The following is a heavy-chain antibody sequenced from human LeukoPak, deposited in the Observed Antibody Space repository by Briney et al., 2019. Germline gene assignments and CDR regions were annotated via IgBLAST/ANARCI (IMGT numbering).Heavy chain of an antibody. CDR1: GFTVSSNY. CDR3: ARWAGQWLVGLNAAFDI. Sequence: GGSLRLSCVASGFTVSSNYMSWVRQAPGKGLEWVSVIYSGGSTYYADSVKGRFTISRDNSKNTLYLQMNSLRAEDTAVYYCARWAGQWLVGLNAAFDIWGQGTMVTVSS. CDR2: IYSGGST. V-gene: IGHV3-53*01. D-gene: IGHD6-19*01. J-gene: IGHJ3*02.